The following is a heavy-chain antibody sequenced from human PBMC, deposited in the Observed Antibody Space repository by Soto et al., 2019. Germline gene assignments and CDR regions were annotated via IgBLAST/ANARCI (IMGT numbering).Heavy chain of an antibody. CDR2: ISSTSAYT. V-gene: IGHV3-11*05. Sequence: SLRLSFTASGFTFSDYYMNWFRQAPGKGLEWVSYISSTSAYTKYADSVKGRFTISRDNAENLLYLQMDGLRAEDTAVYYCARDPPRRSSPDYRGQGTLVTVSS. CDR1: GFTFSDYY. J-gene: IGHJ4*02. CDR3: ARDPPRRSSPDY.